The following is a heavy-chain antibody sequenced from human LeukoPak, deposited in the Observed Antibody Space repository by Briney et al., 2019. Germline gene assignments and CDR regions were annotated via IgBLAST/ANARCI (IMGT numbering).Heavy chain of an antibody. CDR3: ARGAYCGGDCALAFDI. CDR2: IYPGDSDT. CDR1: GYIFTSYW. V-gene: IGHV5-51*01. Sequence: GESLKISCQGSGYIFTSYWIGWLRQMPGKGLEWMGIIYPGDSDTRYSPSFQGQVTISADKSISTAYLQWSSLKASDTAMYYCARGAYCGGDCALAFDIWGQGTMVTVSS. D-gene: IGHD2-21*02. J-gene: IGHJ3*02.